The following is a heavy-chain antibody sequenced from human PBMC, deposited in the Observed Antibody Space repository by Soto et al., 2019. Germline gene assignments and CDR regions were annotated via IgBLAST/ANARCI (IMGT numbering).Heavy chain of an antibody. J-gene: IGHJ4*02. Sequence: QVQLVESGGGVVQPGRSLRLSCAASGFTFNSYAMHWVRQAPGKGLEWVAVISYDGSNKYYADSVKGRFTISRDNSKNTLYLQMNRLRAEETAVYYCARFKGCSGGSCYPYCGYWGQGTLVTVSS. V-gene: IGHV3-30-3*01. CDR2: ISYDGSNK. CDR1: GFTFNSYA. CDR3: ARFKGCSGGSCYPYCGY. D-gene: IGHD2-15*01.